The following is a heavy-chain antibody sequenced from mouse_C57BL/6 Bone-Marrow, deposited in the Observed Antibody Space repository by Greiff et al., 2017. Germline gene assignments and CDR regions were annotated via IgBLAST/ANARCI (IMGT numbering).Heavy chain of an antibody. CDR3: AGDYYGNSYGFSY. V-gene: IGHV1-72*01. Sequence: VQLQQPGAELVKPGASVKLSCKASGYTFTSYWMHWVKQRPGRGLEWIGRIDPNSGGTKYNEKFKSKATLTVDKPSSAAYMQLSSLTSEDSAVYCGAGDYYGNSYGFSYWGQGALVTVSA. CDR2: IDPNSGGT. J-gene: IGHJ3*01. CDR1: GYTFTSYW. D-gene: IGHD1-1*01.